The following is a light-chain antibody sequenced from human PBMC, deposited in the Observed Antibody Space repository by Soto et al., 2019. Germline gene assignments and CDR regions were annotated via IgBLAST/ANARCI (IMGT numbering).Light chain of an antibody. V-gene: IGLV2-23*02. CDR3: CSYAGSSGNGV. J-gene: IGLJ3*02. CDR1: SSDVGSYNL. Sequence: QSALTQPASVSGSPGQSITISCTGTSSDVGSYNLVSWYQQHPGKAPKLMIYEVSKRPSGVSNRFSGSKSGNTASLTISGLQAEDEADYYCCSYAGSSGNGVFGGGTKLTVL. CDR2: EVS.